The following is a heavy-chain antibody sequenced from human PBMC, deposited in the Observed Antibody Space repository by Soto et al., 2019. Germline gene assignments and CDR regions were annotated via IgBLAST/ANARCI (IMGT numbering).Heavy chain of an antibody. Sequence: GASVKVSCKASGYTFTTYFMHWVRQAPGHGLEWMGIINPSSGGTSYAQKFQGRVTMTRDTSTSAVYMELSSLRSEDTAVYYCAREKRDSAIDYWGQGTLVTVS. CDR1: GYTFTTYF. CDR3: AREKRDSAIDY. CDR2: INPSSGGT. V-gene: IGHV1-46*01. J-gene: IGHJ4*02.